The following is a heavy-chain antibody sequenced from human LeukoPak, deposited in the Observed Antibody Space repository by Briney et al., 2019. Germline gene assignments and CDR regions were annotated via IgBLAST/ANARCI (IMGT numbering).Heavy chain of an antibody. J-gene: IGHJ3*02. Sequence: GESLKISCKISRYSVTIYWIAWVRQMPGKGLEWMGIIYPGDSDTRYSPSFQGQVTISADKSISTAYLQWSSLKASDTAMYYCASAAPDAFDIWGQGTMVTVSS. CDR1: RYSVTIYW. CDR2: IYPGDSDT. CDR3: ASAAPDAFDI. D-gene: IGHD6-25*01. V-gene: IGHV5-51*01.